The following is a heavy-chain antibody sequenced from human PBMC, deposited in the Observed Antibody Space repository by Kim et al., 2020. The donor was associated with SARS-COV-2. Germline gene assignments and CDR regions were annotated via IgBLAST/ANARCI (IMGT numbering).Heavy chain of an antibody. Sequence: GGSLRRSCAASGFTFSSYGMHWVRQAPGKGLEWVAVIWYDGSNKYYADSVKGRFTISRDNSKNTLYLQMNSLRAEDTAVYYCARTLYSSGHKYYYYYGMDVWGQGTTVTVSS. V-gene: IGHV3-33*01. CDR3: ARTLYSSGHKYYYYYGMDV. J-gene: IGHJ6*02. CDR2: IWYDGSNK. D-gene: IGHD6-19*01. CDR1: GFTFSSYG.